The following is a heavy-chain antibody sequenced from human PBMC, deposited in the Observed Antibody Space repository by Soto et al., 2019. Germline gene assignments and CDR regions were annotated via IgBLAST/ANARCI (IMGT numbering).Heavy chain of an antibody. J-gene: IGHJ4*02. D-gene: IGHD2-15*01. CDR2: IYCSGST. Sequence: SETLSLTCTFSGCSLSSYYWSWIRQPPGKGLEWIGYIYCSGSTNYNPSLKSRVTISVDTSKNQFSLKLSSVTAADTAVYYCARRYGGTFDYWGQGTLVTVSS. CDR3: ARRYGGTFDY. CDR1: GCSLSSYY. V-gene: IGHV4-59*08.